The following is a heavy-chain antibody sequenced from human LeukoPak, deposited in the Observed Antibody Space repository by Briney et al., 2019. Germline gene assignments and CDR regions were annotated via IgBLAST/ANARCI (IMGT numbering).Heavy chain of an antibody. CDR3: AGRRV. J-gene: IGHJ6*02. Sequence: SETLSLTCTVAGGSISSSSYYWSCIRQPPGKGLEWIGYIYYSGSTNYNPSLKSRVTISVDTSKNQFSLKLSSVTAAATAVYYCAGRRVLGQGTTVTVSS. V-gene: IGHV4-61*05. CDR2: IYYSGST. CDR1: GGSISSSSYY.